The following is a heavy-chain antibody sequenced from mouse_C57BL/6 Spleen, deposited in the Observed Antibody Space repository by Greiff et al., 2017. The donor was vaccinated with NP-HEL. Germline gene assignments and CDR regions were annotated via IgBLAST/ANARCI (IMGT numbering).Heavy chain of an antibody. CDR1: GYTFTSYW. D-gene: IGHD1-1*01. CDR2: IYPGSGST. Sequence: QVQLQQPGAELVKPGASVKMSCKASGYTFTSYWITWVKQRPGQGLEWIGDIYPGSGSTNYNEKFKGKATLTVDTSSSTAYMQLSSLTSEDSAVYYCARPYGSSFSWFAYWGQGTLVTVSA. CDR3: ARPYGSSFSWFAY. J-gene: IGHJ3*01. V-gene: IGHV1-55*01.